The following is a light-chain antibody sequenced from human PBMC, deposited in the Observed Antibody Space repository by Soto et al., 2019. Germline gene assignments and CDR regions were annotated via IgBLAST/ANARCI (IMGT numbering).Light chain of an antibody. CDR3: NSYASTSTVV. V-gene: IGLV2-14*01. CDR2: EVT. Sequence: QSALTQPASVSGSLGQSITISCTGTSSDVGGYDYVSWYQQHPGKAPKLMIYEVTNRPSGVSTRFSGSKSGNTASLTISGLQAEDEADYYCNSYASTSTVVFGGGTKLTVL. J-gene: IGLJ2*01. CDR1: SSDVGGYDY.